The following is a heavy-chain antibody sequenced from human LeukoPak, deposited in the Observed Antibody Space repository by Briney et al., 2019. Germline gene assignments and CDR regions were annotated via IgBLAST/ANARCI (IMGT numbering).Heavy chain of an antibody. Sequence: SETLSLTCAVYGGSFSGYYWSWIRQPPGKGLECIGVINHSGSTNYNPSLKSRVTISVDTSKNQFSLKLSSVTAADTAVYCCARSYCSSTSCYIYWFGPWGQGTLVTVSS. V-gene: IGHV4-34*01. CDR1: GGSFSGYY. D-gene: IGHD2-2*02. CDR3: ARSYCSSTSCYIYWFGP. CDR2: INHSGST. J-gene: IGHJ5*02.